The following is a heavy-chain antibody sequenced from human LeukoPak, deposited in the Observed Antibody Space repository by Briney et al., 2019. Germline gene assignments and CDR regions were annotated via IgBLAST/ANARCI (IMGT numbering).Heavy chain of an antibody. V-gene: IGHV3-30*04. CDR2: ISFDGKNK. Sequence: PGRSLRLSCAASGFTFSSYAMHWVRQAPGKGLEWVAVISFDGKNKYYADSVKGRFTISRDNSKNTLYLQMNSLRPEDTAVYYCARTHGIAVAGFDYWGQGTLVTVSS. CDR1: GFTFSSYA. CDR3: ARTHGIAVAGFDY. J-gene: IGHJ4*02. D-gene: IGHD6-19*01.